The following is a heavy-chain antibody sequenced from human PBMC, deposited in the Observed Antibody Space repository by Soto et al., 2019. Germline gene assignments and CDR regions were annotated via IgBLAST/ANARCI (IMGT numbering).Heavy chain of an antibody. J-gene: IGHJ6*02. CDR2: IYHRGST. CDR3: ARVSGSYYYGMDV. V-gene: IGHV4-4*02. CDR1: GGSISSSYW. Sequence: QVQLQESGPGLVKPSGTLSLTCAVSGGSISSSYWWSWVRQPPGKGLEWIGDIYHRGSTNSNTSLKSRVTISVDKSKTPFSLKVTSVTAADTAVYYCARVSGSYYYGMDVWGQGTTVTVSS.